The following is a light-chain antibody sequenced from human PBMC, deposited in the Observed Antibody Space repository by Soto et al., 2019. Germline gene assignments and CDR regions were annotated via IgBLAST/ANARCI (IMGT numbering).Light chain of an antibody. Sequence: SYELTQPPSVSVSPGQTASITCWGDNIGTKSVHWYQQRPGQAPVLVVYDDKKRPSGIPVRFSGSNSGNTATLTISRVETGDEADYYCQVCERFSDHNFVFGDGTKVTV. CDR1: NIGTKS. J-gene: IGLJ1*01. CDR2: DDK. V-gene: IGLV3-21*02. CDR3: QVCERFSDHNFV.